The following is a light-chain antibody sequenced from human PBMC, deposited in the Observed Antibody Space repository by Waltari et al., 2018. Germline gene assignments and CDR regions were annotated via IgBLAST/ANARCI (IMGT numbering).Light chain of an antibody. J-gene: IGLJ3*02. Sequence: QSMLTQPPSASGTPGQRVTISCSGSSSNIGSKTVNWYQHLPGTAPRVLIYSNNQRPAGVPGRFSGTKSGTSASLAISGRQSEDEADYYCSSWDDSVIGPVFGGGTKLTVL. CDR2: SNN. CDR1: SSNIGSKT. V-gene: IGLV1-44*01. CDR3: SSWDDSVIGPV.